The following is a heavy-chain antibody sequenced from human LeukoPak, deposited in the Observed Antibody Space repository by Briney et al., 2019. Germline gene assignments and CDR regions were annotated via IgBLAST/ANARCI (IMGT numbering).Heavy chain of an antibody. D-gene: IGHD3-3*01. J-gene: IGHJ4*02. CDR1: GFTFSSYA. Sequence: PGASLRLSCAASGFTFSSYAMSWVRQAPGKGLEWVSAISGSGGSTYYADSVKGRFTISRDNSKNTLYLQMNSLRAEDTAVYYCAKDPGTECDFWSGYAGYFDYWGQGTLVTVSS. V-gene: IGHV3-23*01. CDR2: ISGSGGST. CDR3: AKDPGTECDFWSGYAGYFDY.